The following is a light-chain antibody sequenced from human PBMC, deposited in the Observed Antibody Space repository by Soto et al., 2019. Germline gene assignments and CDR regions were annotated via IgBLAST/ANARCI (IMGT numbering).Light chain of an antibody. CDR1: SSDIGRYNF. CDR3: SSSTSVTTFFV. V-gene: IGLV2-14*01. CDR2: EVT. Sequence: QSALTQPASVSGSPGQSITISCTGTSSDIGRYNFVSWYQQHPGKAPKLLVYEVTNRPSGVSNRFSGSKSGNTASLTIFGLQTEDEADYYCSSSTSVTTFFVFGTGTKVTVL. J-gene: IGLJ1*01.